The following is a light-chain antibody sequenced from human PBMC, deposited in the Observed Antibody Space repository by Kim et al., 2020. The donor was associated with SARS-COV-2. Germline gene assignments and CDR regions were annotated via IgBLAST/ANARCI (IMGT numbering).Light chain of an antibody. CDR1: SLRSYY. CDR3: NSRGSNDNVL. V-gene: IGLV3-19*01. J-gene: IGLJ2*01. CDR2: CKN. Sequence: SSELTQDPAVSVALGQTVRITCQGDSLRSYYATWYQQKPGQAPIVVIYCKNNRPSGIPDRFSGSSSGDTASLTITGTQAGDEADYYCNSRGSNDNVLFGG.